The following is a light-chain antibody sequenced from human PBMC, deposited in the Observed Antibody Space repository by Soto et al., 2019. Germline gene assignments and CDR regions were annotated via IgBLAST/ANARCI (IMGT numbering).Light chain of an antibody. CDR3: QQYGPSPMYT. CDR2: DTS. CDR1: QIVSSNY. V-gene: IGKV3-20*01. J-gene: IGKJ2*01. Sequence: DIVLTQSPGTLSLSPGERVTLSCRASQIVSSNYLAWYQKKPGQAPRLLIYDTSTRATGIPDRFSGSGSGTDITLTISRLEPEDFAVYYCQQYGPSPMYTFRQATKLEIK.